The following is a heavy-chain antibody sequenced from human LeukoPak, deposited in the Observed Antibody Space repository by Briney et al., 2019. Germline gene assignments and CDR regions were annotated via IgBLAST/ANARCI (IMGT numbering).Heavy chain of an antibody. CDR2: INTYNGNT. CDR3: TREDLCGGNVYRCGGSDS. D-gene: IGHD4-23*01. J-gene: IGHJ4*02. CDR1: GYTFTNFA. V-gene: IGHV1-18*01. Sequence: GASVKVSCKASGYTFTNFAISRVRQAPGEGLEWMGWINTYNGNTNYAQKVQDRVTMTTDTSTSTAYMELRSLRSDDTAVYYCTREDLCGGNVYRCGGSDSWGQGTLVTVSS.